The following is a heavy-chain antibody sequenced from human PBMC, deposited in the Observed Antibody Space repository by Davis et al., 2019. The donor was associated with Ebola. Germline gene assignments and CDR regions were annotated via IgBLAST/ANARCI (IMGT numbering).Heavy chain of an antibody. CDR3: ARPGNPFDP. CDR2: ISYDGSNK. CDR1: GFTFSSYA. D-gene: IGHD1-14*01. Sequence: GGSLRLSCAASGFTFSSYAMHWVRQAPGKGLEWVAVISYDGSNKYYADSVKGRFTISRDNSKNTLYLQMNSLRAEDTAVYYCARPGNPFDPWGQGTLVTVSS. V-gene: IGHV3-30*04. J-gene: IGHJ5*02.